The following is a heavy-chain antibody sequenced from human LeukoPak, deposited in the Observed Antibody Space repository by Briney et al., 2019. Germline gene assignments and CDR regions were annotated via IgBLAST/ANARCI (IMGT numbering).Heavy chain of an antibody. CDR3: AKGYFDWLLGNAFDI. Sequence: GGSLRLSCAASGFTFSTYGMHWVRQAPGKGLEWVAFIQYDGSNEYYADSVKGRFTISRDNSKNTLYLQMNSLRVEDTAVYYCAKGYFDWLLGNAFDIWAKGQWSPSLQ. D-gene: IGHD3-9*01. J-gene: IGHJ3*02. CDR2: IQYDGSNE. CDR1: GFTFSTYG. V-gene: IGHV3-30*02.